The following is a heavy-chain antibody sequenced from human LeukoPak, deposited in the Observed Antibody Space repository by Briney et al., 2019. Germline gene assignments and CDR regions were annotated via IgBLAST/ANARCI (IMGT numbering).Heavy chain of an antibody. J-gene: IGHJ5*02. CDR3: ARSLAARHNWFDP. D-gene: IGHD6-6*01. CDR1: GFSFSTYS. Sequence: SGGSLRLSCAASGFSFSTYSMNWVRQAPGKGLEWVSYISSSSSTTHFADSVKGRFTISRDNAKNSLYLQMSSLRAKDTAVYYCARSLAARHNWFDPWGQGTLVTVSS. V-gene: IGHV3-48*04. CDR2: ISSSSSTT.